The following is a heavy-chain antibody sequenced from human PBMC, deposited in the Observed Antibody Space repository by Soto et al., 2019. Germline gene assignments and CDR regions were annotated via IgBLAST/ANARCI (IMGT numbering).Heavy chain of an antibody. CDR2: ISSTGGTT. CDR3: AKDPSGAYCSGGGCSY. Sequence: EVQLLESGGGLVQPGGSLRLSCAASGFTFSTYAMSWVRQAPGKGLEWVSGISSTGGTTYYADSVKDRFTISRDNSKKTLYLQMNSLRAEDTAVYYCAKDPSGAYCSGGGCSYWGQGTLVTVSS. J-gene: IGHJ4*02. V-gene: IGHV3-23*01. CDR1: GFTFSTYA. D-gene: IGHD2-15*01.